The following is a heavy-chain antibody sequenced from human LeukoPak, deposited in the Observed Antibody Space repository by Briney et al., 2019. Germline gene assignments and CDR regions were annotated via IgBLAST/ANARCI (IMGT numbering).Heavy chain of an antibody. V-gene: IGHV1-2*06. CDR3: ARSPHILTGEILDY. J-gene: IGHJ4*01. CDR2: INLNSGGT. D-gene: IGHD3-9*01. Sequence: ASVKVSCKASGYTFTGYYMHWVRQAPGQGLEWMGRINLNSGGTNYAQKFQDRVSMTRDTSISTAYMQLSRLRSDDTAVYYCARSPHILTGEILDYWGGGTLLSVSS. CDR1: GYTFTGYY.